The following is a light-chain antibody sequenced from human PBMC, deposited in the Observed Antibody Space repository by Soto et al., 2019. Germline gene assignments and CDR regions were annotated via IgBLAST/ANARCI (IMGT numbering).Light chain of an antibody. CDR3: CSYAGSSLVV. CDR2: EGS. CDR1: SSDVGSYNL. V-gene: IGLV2-23*01. Sequence: QSVLTQPASVSGSPGQSITISCTGTSSDVGSYNLVSWYQQHPGKAPKLMIYEGSKRPSGVSNRISGSKSGNTASLTISGLQAEDEADYYCCSYAGSSLVVFGGGTKLTVL. J-gene: IGLJ2*01.